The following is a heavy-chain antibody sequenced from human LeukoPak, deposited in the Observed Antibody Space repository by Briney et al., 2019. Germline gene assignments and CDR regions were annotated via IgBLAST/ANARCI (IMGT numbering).Heavy chain of an antibody. J-gene: IGHJ4*02. D-gene: IGHD3-22*01. CDR2: ISSSSSYI. V-gene: IGHV3-21*01. CDR3: ARDTYYYDSSGYHFSY. CDR1: GFTFTIYS. Sequence: PGGSLRLSCAASGFTFTIYSMNWVHQAPGKGLEWVSSISSSSSYIYYADSVKGRFTISRDNAKNSLYLQMNSLRAEDTAVYYFARDTYYYDSSGYHFSYWGQGTLVTVSS.